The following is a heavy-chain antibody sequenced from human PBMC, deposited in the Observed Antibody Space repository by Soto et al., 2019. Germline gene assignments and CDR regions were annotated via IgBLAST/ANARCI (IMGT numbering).Heavy chain of an antibody. V-gene: IGHV3-7*03. CDR3: ARDNWGPDY. J-gene: IGHJ4*02. CDR1: GFTFSSYW. Sequence: GGSLRLSCAASGFTFSSYWMNWVRQAPGKGLEWVANIEEDGSEKNYVDSVKGRFTIFRDNAKNSLYLEMNSLRAEDTAVYYCARDNWGPDYWGQGTLVTVSS. D-gene: IGHD7-27*01. CDR2: IEEDGSEK.